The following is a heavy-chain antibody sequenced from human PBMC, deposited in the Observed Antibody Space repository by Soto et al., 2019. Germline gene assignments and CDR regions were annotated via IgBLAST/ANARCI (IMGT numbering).Heavy chain of an antibody. Sequence: EVQLVESGGGLIQPGGSLRLSCAASGFTVSSNYMSWVRQAPGKGLEWVSVIYSGGGTYYADSVKGRFTISRYNSKNTLYLQMNSLRAEDMAVYYCTGDSSSSPYYYGMDVWGQGTTVSVSS. CDR2: IYSGGGT. D-gene: IGHD6-6*01. CDR1: GFTVSSNY. CDR3: TGDSSSSPYYYGMDV. V-gene: IGHV3-53*01. J-gene: IGHJ6*02.